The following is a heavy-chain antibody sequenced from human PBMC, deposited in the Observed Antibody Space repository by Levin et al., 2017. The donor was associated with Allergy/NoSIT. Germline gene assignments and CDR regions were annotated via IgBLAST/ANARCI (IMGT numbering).Heavy chain of an antibody. V-gene: IGHV3-9*01. D-gene: IGHD6-19*01. J-gene: IGHJ3*02. CDR3: AKDTRYSSGWYRWHAFDI. CDR1: GFTFDDYA. Sequence: QPGGSLRLSCAASGFTFDDYAMHWVRQAPGKGLEWVSGISWNSGSIGYADSVKGRFTISRDNAKNSLYLQMNSLRAEDTALYYCAKDTRYSSGWYRWHAFDIWGQGTMVTVSS. CDR2: ISWNSGSI.